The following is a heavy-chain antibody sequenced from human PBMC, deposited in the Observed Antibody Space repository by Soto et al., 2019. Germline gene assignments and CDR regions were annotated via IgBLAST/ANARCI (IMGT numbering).Heavy chain of an antibody. CDR1: GGSISSSRSY. D-gene: IGHD2-21*01. CDR3: ARQPTTGDTDLWFDP. Sequence: SETLSLTCNVSGGSISSSRSYWAGIRQPPGKGLEWLANIFYSGSTYYNPSLASRVTVSVDTSKNEFSLKLRSVTAADTAVYYCARQPTTGDTDLWFDPWGQGTLVTVSS. J-gene: IGHJ5*02. CDR2: IFYSGST. V-gene: IGHV4-39*01.